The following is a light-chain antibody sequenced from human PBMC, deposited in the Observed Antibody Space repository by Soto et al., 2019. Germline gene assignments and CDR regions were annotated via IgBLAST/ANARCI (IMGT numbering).Light chain of an antibody. J-gene: IGKJ4*01. V-gene: IGKV1-5*03. CDR2: KAS. CDR1: QSISNW. CDR3: QQYDSYPLA. Sequence: DIQMTQSPSTLSASVGDRVTITCRASQSISNWLAWYQQKPGKAPKYLIYKASNLQSGVPPRFSGSGSGTEFTLTISSLQPDDFATYYCQQYDSYPLAFGGGTRVDIK.